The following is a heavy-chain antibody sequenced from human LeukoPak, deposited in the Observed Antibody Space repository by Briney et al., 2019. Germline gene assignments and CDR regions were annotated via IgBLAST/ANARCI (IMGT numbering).Heavy chain of an antibody. CDR3: ARAGDHIVVVVAPIGDAFDI. D-gene: IGHD2-15*01. J-gene: IGHJ3*02. CDR1: GYTFTGYY. V-gene: IGHV1-2*02. Sequence: ASVKVSCKASGYTFTGYYMHWVRQAPGQGLEWMGWINPNSGGTNYAQKFQGRVTMTRDTSISTAYMELSRLRSDDTAVYYCARAGDHIVVVVAPIGDAFDIWGQGTMVTVSS. CDR2: INPNSGGT.